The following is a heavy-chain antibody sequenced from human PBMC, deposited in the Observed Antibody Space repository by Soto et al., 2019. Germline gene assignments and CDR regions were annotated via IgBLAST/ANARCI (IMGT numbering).Heavy chain of an antibody. CDR1: GGSISSSSYC. V-gene: IGHV4-39*01. Sequence: QLQLQESGPGLVKPSETLSLTCTVSGGSISSSSYCWGWIRQPPGKGLEWIGSIYYSGSTYYNPSLKSRVTISVDTSKNQFFLKLISVTAADTAVYYCVSYSSGWGNFDYWGQGTLVTVSS. CDR2: IYYSGST. J-gene: IGHJ4*02. CDR3: VSYSSGWGNFDY. D-gene: IGHD6-19*01.